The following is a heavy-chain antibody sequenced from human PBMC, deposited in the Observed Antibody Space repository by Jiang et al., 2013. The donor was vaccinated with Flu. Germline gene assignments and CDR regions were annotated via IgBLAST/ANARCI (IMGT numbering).Heavy chain of an antibody. J-gene: IGHJ4*02. CDR3: ARDLTMVRGLDY. V-gene: IGHV3-66*02. D-gene: IGHD3-10*01. Sequence: QLLESGGGLVQPGGSLRLSCAASGFTVSSNYMSWVRQAPGKGLEWVSVIYSGGSTYYADSVKGRFTISRDNSENTLYLQMNSLRAEDTAVYYCARDLTMVRGLDYWGQGTLVTVSS. CDR1: GFTVSSNY. CDR2: IYSGGST.